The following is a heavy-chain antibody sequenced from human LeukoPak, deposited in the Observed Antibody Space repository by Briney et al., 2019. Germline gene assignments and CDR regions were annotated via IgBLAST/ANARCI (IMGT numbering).Heavy chain of an antibody. CDR2: ISSSGSTI. D-gene: IGHD3-22*01. J-gene: IGHJ4*02. CDR3: AKVEYYYDSSPTDY. Sequence: PGGSLRLSCAASGFTFSSYEMNWVRQAPGKGLEWASYISSSGSTIYYADSVKGRFTISRDNSKNTLYLQMNSLRAEDTAVYYCAKVEYYYDSSPTDYWGQGTLVTVSS. CDR1: GFTFSSYE. V-gene: IGHV3-48*03.